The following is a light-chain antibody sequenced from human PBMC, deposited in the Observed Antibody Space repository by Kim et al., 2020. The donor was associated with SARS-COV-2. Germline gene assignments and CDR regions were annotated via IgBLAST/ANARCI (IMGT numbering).Light chain of an antibody. CDR2: QDS. Sequence: SYELTQPPSVSVFPGQTASITCSADKLGDKYVCWYQQRPGQSPVLVISQDSKRPSGIPERFSGSNSGNTATLTISETQAMDEADYYCQAWDSGTWVFGGGTQLTVL. CDR3: QAWDSGTWV. J-gene: IGLJ3*02. V-gene: IGLV3-1*01. CDR1: KLGDKY.